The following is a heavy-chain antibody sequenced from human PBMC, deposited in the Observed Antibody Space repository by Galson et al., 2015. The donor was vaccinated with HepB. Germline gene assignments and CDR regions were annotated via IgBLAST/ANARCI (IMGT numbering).Heavy chain of an antibody. V-gene: IGHV4-31*03. CDR3: ARAAPDDYGDYGWFDP. Sequence: TLSLTCTVSGGSISSGGYYWSWIRQHPGKGLEWIGYIYFSGSTYYNPSLKSRVTISVDTSKSQFSLRLTSVTAADTAVYYCARAAPDDYGDYGWFDPWGQGTLVTVSS. CDR1: GGSISSGGYY. J-gene: IGHJ5*02. D-gene: IGHD4-17*01. CDR2: IYFSGST.